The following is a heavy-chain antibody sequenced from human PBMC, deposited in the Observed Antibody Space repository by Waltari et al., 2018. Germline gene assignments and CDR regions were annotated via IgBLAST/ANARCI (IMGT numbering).Heavy chain of an antibody. CDR2: MWYDGSNQ. D-gene: IGHD6-13*01. CDR1: GFTFTSYG. Sequence: QVQLVESGGGVVQPGRSLRLSCAASGFTFTSYGMPWVPQAPGKGLEWVAVMWYDGSNQYYADSVKGRFTISRDISKSTLYLQMNSLGPQDTAVYYCARQGYSGSSLTYDYWGQGTLVTVSS. J-gene: IGHJ4*02. CDR3: ARQGYSGSSLTYDY. V-gene: IGHV3-33*01.